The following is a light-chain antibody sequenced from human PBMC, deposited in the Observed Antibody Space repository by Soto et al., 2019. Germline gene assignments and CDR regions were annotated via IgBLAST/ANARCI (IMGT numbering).Light chain of an antibody. CDR1: QSVSNN. CDR3: QQYNNWWT. V-gene: IGKV3-15*01. Sequence: EIVMTQSPATLSVSPGERATLSCRASQSVSNNLAWYQKKPGQAPRLLIYGASTRATGIPARFSGSGSGTEFTHTITSLQSEDFAFYYCQQYNNWWTFGQGPRVDIK. J-gene: IGKJ1*01. CDR2: GAS.